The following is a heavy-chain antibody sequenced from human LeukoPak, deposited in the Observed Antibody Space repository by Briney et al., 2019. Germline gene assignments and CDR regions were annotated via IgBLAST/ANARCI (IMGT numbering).Heavy chain of an antibody. CDR2: INPTSGST. CDR3: AISRIAARPRGFDP. Sequence: GASVKVSCKASGYTFTTYYMHWVRQAPGQGLEWVGMINPTSGSTSYAQSFQGRVTMTTDTSTSTAYMELRSLRSDDTAVYYCAISRIAARPRGFDPWGQGTLVTVSS. D-gene: IGHD6-6*01. V-gene: IGHV1-46*01. CDR1: GYTFTTYY. J-gene: IGHJ5*02.